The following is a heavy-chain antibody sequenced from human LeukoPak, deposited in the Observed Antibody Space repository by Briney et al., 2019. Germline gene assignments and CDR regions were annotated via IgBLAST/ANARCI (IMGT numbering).Heavy chain of an antibody. Sequence: GGSLRLSCAASGFTFSNAWMSWVRQAPGKGLEWVGRTKSKTDGGTTDYAAPVKGRFTISRDDSRNTLYLQMNSLKTEDTAVYYCTTYYYDSSGYTVSSRWGQGTMVTVSS. CDR2: TKSKTDGGTT. CDR1: GFTFSNAW. CDR3: TTYYYDSSGYTVSSR. D-gene: IGHD3-22*01. J-gene: IGHJ3*01. V-gene: IGHV3-15*01.